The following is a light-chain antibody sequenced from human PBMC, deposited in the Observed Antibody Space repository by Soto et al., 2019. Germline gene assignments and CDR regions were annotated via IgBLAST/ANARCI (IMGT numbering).Light chain of an antibody. CDR2: DAS. CDR1: QDISTY. V-gene: IGKV1-33*01. CDR3: QKYENLPQT. J-gene: IGKJ4*01. Sequence: DIQMTQSPSSLSASAGDRVTLTCQASQDISTYVNWYQQKPGKAPKLLIYDASNLETGVPSRFSGSGSGTDFSFAIDCPQPEDIATYYCQKYENLPQTFGGGTKVDIK.